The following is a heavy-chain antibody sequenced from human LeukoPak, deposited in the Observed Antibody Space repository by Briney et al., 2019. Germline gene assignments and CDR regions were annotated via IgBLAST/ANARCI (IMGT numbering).Heavy chain of an antibody. CDR2: IYYSGST. D-gene: IGHD3-22*01. Sequence: SETLSLTCTVSGGSISSYYWSWIRQPPGKGLEWIGYIYYSGSTNYNPSLKSRVTISVDTSKNQFSLKLSSVAAADTAVYYCARGRNYYDTSGYYYEGDAFDIWGQGTMVTVSS. CDR3: ARGRNYYDTSGYYYEGDAFDI. V-gene: IGHV4-59*01. CDR1: GGSISSYY. J-gene: IGHJ3*02.